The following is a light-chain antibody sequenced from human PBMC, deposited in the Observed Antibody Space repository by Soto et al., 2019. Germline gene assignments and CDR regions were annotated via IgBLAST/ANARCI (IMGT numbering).Light chain of an antibody. Sequence: EIVLTQSPGTLSLSPGERATLSCRASQSVGSNYLAWCQQKPGQAPRLLMYGASSRATGIPDRFSGSGSGTDFTLIISRLEPEDFAVYYCQQYGSSPPTFGQGTKVDIK. CDR2: GAS. J-gene: IGKJ1*01. CDR3: QQYGSSPPT. V-gene: IGKV3-20*01. CDR1: QSVGSNY.